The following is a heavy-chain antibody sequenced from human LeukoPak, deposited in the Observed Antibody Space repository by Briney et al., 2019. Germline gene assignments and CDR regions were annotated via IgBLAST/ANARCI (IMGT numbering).Heavy chain of an antibody. V-gene: IGHV4-59*02. CDR3: ARHNGVSYLDY. CDR1: GVSVISSY. D-gene: IGHD2-8*01. Sequence: SETLSLTCTVPGVSVISSYWSWVRQPPGKGLEYIGFIHHSGDTKYNPSLKSRVTISVDTSKSQFSLRLSSVTAADSAVYYCARHNGVSYLDYWAQGTLVTVSS. CDR2: IHHSGDT. J-gene: IGHJ4*02.